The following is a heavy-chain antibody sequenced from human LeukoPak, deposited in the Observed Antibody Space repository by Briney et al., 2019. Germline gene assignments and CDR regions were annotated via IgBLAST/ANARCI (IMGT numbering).Heavy chain of an antibody. Sequence: ASVKVSCKASGYTFTGYYMHWVRQAPGQGLEWMGWINPNSGGTNYAQKFQGRVTMTRDTSISTAYMELSRLRSDDTAVYYCARVFYDFWGLLDNWGQGTLVTVSS. CDR3: ARVFYDFWGLLDN. J-gene: IGHJ4*02. CDR2: INPNSGGT. CDR1: GYTFTGYY. V-gene: IGHV1-2*02. D-gene: IGHD3-3*01.